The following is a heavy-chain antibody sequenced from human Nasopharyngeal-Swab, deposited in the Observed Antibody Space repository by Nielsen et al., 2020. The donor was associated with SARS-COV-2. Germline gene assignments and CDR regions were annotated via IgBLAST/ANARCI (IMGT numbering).Heavy chain of an antibody. V-gene: IGHV4-34*01. J-gene: IGHJ3*02. Sequence: WIRQPPGKGLEWIGEINHSGSTNYNPSLKSRVTISVDTSKNQFSLKLSSVTAADTAVYYCASSYYDILTGYSADAFDIWGQGTMVTVSS. CDR3: ASSYYDILTGYSADAFDI. CDR2: INHSGST. D-gene: IGHD3-9*01.